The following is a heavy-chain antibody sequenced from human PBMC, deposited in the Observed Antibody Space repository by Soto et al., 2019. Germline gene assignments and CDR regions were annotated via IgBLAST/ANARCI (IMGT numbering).Heavy chain of an antibody. V-gene: IGHV3-30*18. Sequence: QVQLVESGGGVVQPGRSLRLSCAASGFTFSHYAMHWVRQAPGKGLEWVALMSYDGSNEYYADSVKGRFYISRDNSKNTLDLQMNGVRAEDTAVYYCAKDGSHNIDYWGQGTLISVSS. CDR3: AKDGSHNIDY. CDR1: GFTFSHYA. CDR2: MSYDGSNE. J-gene: IGHJ4*02. D-gene: IGHD1-26*01.